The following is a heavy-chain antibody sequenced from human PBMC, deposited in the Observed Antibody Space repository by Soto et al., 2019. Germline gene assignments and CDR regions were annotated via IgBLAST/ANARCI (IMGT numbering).Heavy chain of an antibody. Sequence: GGSLRLSCAASGFTFSNAWMNWVRQAPGKGLEWVGRIESKTDGGTTDYAAPVKGRFTISRDDSKNTLYLQMNSLKTEDTAVYYCTTVYPGDWFDPWGQGTLVTVSS. V-gene: IGHV3-15*07. J-gene: IGHJ5*02. D-gene: IGHD1-26*01. CDR2: IESKTDGGTT. CDR1: GFTFSNAW. CDR3: TTVYPGDWFDP.